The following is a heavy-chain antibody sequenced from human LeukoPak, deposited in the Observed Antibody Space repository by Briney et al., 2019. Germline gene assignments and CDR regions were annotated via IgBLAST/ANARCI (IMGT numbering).Heavy chain of an antibody. Sequence: SETLSLTCAVSGGSISSGGYSWSWIRQPPGKGLEWIGYVYHSGSTNYNPSLKSRVTISVDTSKNQFSLKLSSVTAADTAVYYCARGGPFGYWGQGTLVTVSS. CDR2: VYHSGST. D-gene: IGHD3-10*01. CDR3: ARGGPFGY. V-gene: IGHV4-30-2*01. CDR1: GGSISSGGYS. J-gene: IGHJ4*02.